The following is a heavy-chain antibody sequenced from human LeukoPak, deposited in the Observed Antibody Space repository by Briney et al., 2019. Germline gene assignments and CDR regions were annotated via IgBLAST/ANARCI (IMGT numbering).Heavy chain of an antibody. J-gene: IGHJ6*03. V-gene: IGHV3-23*01. D-gene: IGHD5-18*01. CDR1: GFTFSSYA. Sequence: GGSLRLSCAASGFTFSSYAMSWVRQAPGKGLEWVSAISGSGGSTYYADSVKGRFTISRDNSKNTLYLQMNSLRAEDTAVYYCAKTPPYSYGYSRFYYYMDVWGKGTTVTVSS. CDR3: AKTPPYSYGYSRFYYYMDV. CDR2: ISGSGGST.